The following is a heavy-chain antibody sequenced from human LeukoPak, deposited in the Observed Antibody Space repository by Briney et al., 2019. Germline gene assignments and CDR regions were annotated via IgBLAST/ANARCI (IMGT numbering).Heavy chain of an antibody. CDR2: ISSSGNSI. CDR3: ARDQVLVAGTGIDY. Sequence: GGSLRLSCAASGFTFSDYYMSWIRQAPGKGLEWVSYISSSGNSISYADSVKGRFTISRDNAKNSLYLQMNSLRAEDTAVYYCARDQVLVAGTGIDYWGQGTLVTVSS. CDR1: GFTFSDYY. V-gene: IGHV3-11*04. D-gene: IGHD6-19*01. J-gene: IGHJ4*02.